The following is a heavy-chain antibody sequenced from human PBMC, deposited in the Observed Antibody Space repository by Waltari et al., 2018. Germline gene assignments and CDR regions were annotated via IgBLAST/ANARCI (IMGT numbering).Heavy chain of an antibody. V-gene: IGHV1-18*01. CDR1: GYTFTSRG. CDR3: ARTCISAACYMIY. Sequence: QVQLVQSGGEMKEPGASVKVSCKASGYTFTSRGINWVRQAPGQGLELMGWINTQNGSTNYAQNLQGRVTMTADTSTTTAYMELRSLKSDDTAIYYCARTCISAACYMIYWGQGTLVTVSA. J-gene: IGHJ4*02. D-gene: IGHD2-2*02. CDR2: INTQNGST.